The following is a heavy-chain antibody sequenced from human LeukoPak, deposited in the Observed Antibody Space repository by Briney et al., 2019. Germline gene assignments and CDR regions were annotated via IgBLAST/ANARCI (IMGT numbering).Heavy chain of an antibody. CDR3: ARGGSSAYYYYGMDV. D-gene: IGHD1-26*01. V-gene: IGHV1-46*01. Sequence: GASVKVSCKASGYTFTSYGISWVRQAPGQGLEWMGIINPSGGSTSYAQKFQGRVTMTRDTSTSTVYMELSSLRSEDTAVYYCARGGSSAYYYYGMDVWGQGTTVTVSS. CDR2: INPSGGST. J-gene: IGHJ6*02. CDR1: GYTFTSYG.